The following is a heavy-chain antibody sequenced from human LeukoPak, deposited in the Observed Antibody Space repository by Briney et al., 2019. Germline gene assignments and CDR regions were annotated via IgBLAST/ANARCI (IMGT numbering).Heavy chain of an antibody. CDR2: ISGSGGST. J-gene: IGHJ4*02. CDR3: ATYRQVLLPFES. Sequence: GGSLRLSCAASGFTFSSYAMSWVRQAPGKGLEWVSGISGSGGSTYYADSVRGRFTISRDNPKSTLSLQMNSLRAEDTAIYYCATYRQVLLPFESWGQGTLVTVSS. D-gene: IGHD2-8*02. CDR1: GFTFSSYA. V-gene: IGHV3-23*01.